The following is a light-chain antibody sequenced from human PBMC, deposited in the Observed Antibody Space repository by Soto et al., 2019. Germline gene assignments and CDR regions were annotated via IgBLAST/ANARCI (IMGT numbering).Light chain of an antibody. CDR1: SSNIGRNP. Sequence: QSVLTQPPSASGTPGQRVTISCSGSSSNIGRNPVNWYQQLPGTAPTLLIYSNGQRPSGVPDRFSGSKSGTSASLAVHGLKSEDEADYYCAAWDDSLTGPLFGGGTKVTVL. CDR3: AAWDDSLTGPL. V-gene: IGLV1-44*01. J-gene: IGLJ3*02. CDR2: SNG.